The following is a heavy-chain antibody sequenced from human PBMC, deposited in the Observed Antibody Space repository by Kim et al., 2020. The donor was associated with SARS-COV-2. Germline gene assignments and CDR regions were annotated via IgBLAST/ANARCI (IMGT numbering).Heavy chain of an antibody. J-gene: IGHJ6*02. CDR2: IYDTGST. V-gene: IGHV4-61*08. D-gene: IGHD3-10*01. CDR3: ARAGPVHGSGTYYFYFYPMDV. Sequence: SETLSLTCTVSGDSVSSADYYWNWIRQPPGKGLEWIGYIYDTGSTNYNPSLKSRVTISVDTSKNQFSLKLTSVTATDTAVYYCARAGPVHGSGTYYFYFYPMDVGGQGTTVTVSS. CDR1: GDSVSSADYY.